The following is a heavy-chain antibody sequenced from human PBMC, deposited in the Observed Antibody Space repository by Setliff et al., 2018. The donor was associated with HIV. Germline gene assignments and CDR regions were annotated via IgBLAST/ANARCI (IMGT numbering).Heavy chain of an antibody. J-gene: IGHJ4*02. CDR2: KYYSGST. D-gene: IGHD6-13*01. V-gene: IGHV4-39*01. Sequence: SETLSLTCTVSGGSISSSSHYWGWIRQPPGKGLEWIGSKYYSGSTYYNTSLKSRVTMSVDTSKNQFSLKLSSVTAADTAVYYCGRPSSSSWHPGRFDYWGQGTLVTVSS. CDR1: GGSISSSSHY. CDR3: GRPSSSSWHPGRFDY.